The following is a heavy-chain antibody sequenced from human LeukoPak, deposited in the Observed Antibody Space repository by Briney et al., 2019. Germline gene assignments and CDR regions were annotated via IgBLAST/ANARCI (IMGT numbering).Heavy chain of an antibody. CDR1: GFNFSSYW. CDR3: ASPGLVHDAFDI. Sequence: RSGGSLSLSCAASGFNFSSYWMSWVRQAPGKGLEWVANIKQDGSEKYYVDSVKGRFTISRDNAKNSLYLQMNSLRAEDTAVYYCASPGLVHDAFDIWGQGTMVTVSS. CDR2: IKQDGSEK. V-gene: IGHV3-7*01. J-gene: IGHJ3*02. D-gene: IGHD3-10*01.